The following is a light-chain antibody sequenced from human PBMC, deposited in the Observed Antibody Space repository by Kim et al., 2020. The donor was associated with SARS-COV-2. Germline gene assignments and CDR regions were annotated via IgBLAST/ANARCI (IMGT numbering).Light chain of an antibody. CDR2: DVS. CDR1: TSYVGYYRS. Sequence: GQSHTIACTGTTSYVGYYRSVSWYQQHPGKAPKLCIYDVSGRASGVSNRFSGSQSGNTASLTISGLRAEDGADYYCSSHTTSSTYVFGSGTKVTVL. V-gene: IGLV2-14*04. J-gene: IGLJ1*01. CDR3: SSHTTSSTYV.